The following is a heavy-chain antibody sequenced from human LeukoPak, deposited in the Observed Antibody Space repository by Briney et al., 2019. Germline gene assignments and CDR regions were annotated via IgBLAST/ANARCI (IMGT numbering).Heavy chain of an antibody. CDR1: GGTFSSYA. CDR3: ASPYDSSGYPRLQPFDY. CDR2: IIPIFGTA. J-gene: IGHJ4*02. Sequence: GSSVKVSCKASGGTFSSYAISWVRQAPGQGLEWMGGIIPIFGTANYAQKFQGRVTITADESTSTAYMELSSLRSEDTAVYYCASPYDSSGYPRLQPFDYWGQGTLVTVSS. D-gene: IGHD3-22*01. V-gene: IGHV1-69*01.